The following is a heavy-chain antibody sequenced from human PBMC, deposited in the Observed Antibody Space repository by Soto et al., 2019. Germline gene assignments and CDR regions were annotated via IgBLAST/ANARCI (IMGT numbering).Heavy chain of an antibody. CDR2: IIPIFGTA. CDR1: GGTFSSYA. CDR3: ARIKHSSGWLPYGNWFDP. Sequence: GASVKVSCKASGGTFSSYAISWVRQAPGQGLEWMGGIIPIFGTANYAQKFQGRVTITADKSTSTAYMELSSLSSEDTAVYYCARIKHSSGWLPYGNWFDPWGQGTLVTVSS. J-gene: IGHJ5*02. D-gene: IGHD6-19*01. V-gene: IGHV1-69*06.